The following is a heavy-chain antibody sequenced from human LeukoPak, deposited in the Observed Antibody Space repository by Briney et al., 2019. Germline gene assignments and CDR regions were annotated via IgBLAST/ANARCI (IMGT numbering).Heavy chain of an antibody. CDR2: ISSSGSTI. CDR1: GFTFSSYE. J-gene: IGHJ4*02. Sequence: PGGSLRLSCAASGFTFSSYEMNWVRQAPGKGLEWVSYISSSGSTIYYADSVKGRFTISRDNAKNSLYLQTNSLRAEDTAVYYCARDGATMVRGVYFDYWGQGTLVTVSS. D-gene: IGHD3-10*01. V-gene: IGHV3-48*03. CDR3: ARDGATMVRGVYFDY.